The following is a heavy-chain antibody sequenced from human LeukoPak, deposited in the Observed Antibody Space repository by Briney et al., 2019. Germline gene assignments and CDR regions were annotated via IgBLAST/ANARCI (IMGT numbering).Heavy chain of an antibody. V-gene: IGHV4-34*01. J-gene: IGHJ4*02. CDR1: GGSFSGYY. CDR2: INHSGST. CDR3: ARQLGWTMVRGEFDY. D-gene: IGHD3-10*01. Sequence: PSETLSLTCAVYGGSFSGYYWSWIRQPPGKGLEWIGEINHSGSTNYNPSLKSRVTISVETSKNQFSLKLSSVTAADTAVYYCARQLGWTMVRGEFDYWGQGTLVTVSS.